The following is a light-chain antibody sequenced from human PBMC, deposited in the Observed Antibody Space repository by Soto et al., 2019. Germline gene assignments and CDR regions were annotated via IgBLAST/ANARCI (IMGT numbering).Light chain of an antibody. Sequence: DIVMTQSPLSLPVTPGEPASISCRSSQSLLHSDAYNYLDWYLQKPGQSPQLLIYLGSNRASGVPDRFSGSGSGTDFTLKISRVEAEDVGVYYCMQGLQTPLTFDGGTKVEIK. CDR2: LGS. CDR1: QSLLHSDAYNY. J-gene: IGKJ4*01. CDR3: MQGLQTPLT. V-gene: IGKV2-28*01.